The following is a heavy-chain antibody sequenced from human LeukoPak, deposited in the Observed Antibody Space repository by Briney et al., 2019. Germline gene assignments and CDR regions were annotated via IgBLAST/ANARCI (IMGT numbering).Heavy chain of an antibody. CDR1: GYTFTGYY. Sequence: GASVKVSCKASGYTFTGYYMHWVRQAPGQGLEWMGWINPNSGGTNYAQKFQGRVTMTRDTSISTAYMELSRLRSDDTAMYYCARENIAVAGTVDYWGQGTLVTVSS. V-gene: IGHV1-2*02. D-gene: IGHD6-19*01. J-gene: IGHJ4*02. CDR3: ARENIAVAGTVDY. CDR2: INPNSGGT.